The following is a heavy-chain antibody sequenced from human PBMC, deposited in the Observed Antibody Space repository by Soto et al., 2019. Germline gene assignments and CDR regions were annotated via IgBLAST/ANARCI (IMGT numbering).Heavy chain of an antibody. CDR1: GGTFSSYA. CDR2: IIPIFNTA. Sequence: QVQLVQSGAEVKKPGSSVKVSCNASGGTFSSYAITWVRLAPGQGLEWMGGIIPIFNTANYAQKFQDRIGITADDSTSTGYMELSSLRSEDTALYYCARGGTYFDSSGYHSTWFDPWGQGTLVTVSS. V-gene: IGHV1-69*12. CDR3: ARGGTYFDSSGYHSTWFDP. J-gene: IGHJ5*02. D-gene: IGHD3-22*01.